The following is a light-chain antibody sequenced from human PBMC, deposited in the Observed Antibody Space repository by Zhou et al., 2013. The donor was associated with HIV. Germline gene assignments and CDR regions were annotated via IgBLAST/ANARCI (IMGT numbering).Light chain of an antibody. CDR1: ENVDNK. CDR2: DVL. V-gene: IGKV3-15*01. J-gene: IGKJ4*01. CDR3: QQSYSTPT. Sequence: MQSPATLSVSPGERATLSCRASENVDNKLAWYQHKPGQAPRLLIYDVLTRATGIPARFSGSGSGTDFTLTISSLQAEDFATYYCQQSYSTPTFGGGTKVEIK.